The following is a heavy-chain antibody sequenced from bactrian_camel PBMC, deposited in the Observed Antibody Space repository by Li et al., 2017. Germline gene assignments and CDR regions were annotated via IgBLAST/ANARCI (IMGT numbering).Heavy chain of an antibody. V-gene: IGHV3S53*01. J-gene: IGHJ4*01. Sequence: HVQLVESGGGSVEAGGSLRLSCAASGAIYCRHDMSWYRQVPGKEREFVSRIGGDGTTTYTDSVKDRFTISQGNDKNTVYLQMNGLKPEDTAMYYCAAGSTTPKCDYDVSRPAYWGQGTQVTVS. D-gene: IGHD4*01. CDR1: GAIYCRHD. CDR2: IGGDGTT. CDR3: AAGSTTPKCDYDVSRPAY.